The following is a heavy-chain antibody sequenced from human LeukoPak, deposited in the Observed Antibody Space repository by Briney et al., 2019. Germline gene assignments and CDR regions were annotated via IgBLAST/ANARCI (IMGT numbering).Heavy chain of an antibody. CDR3: ARALYYYDSSGIIDY. CDR1: GGSFSGYY. D-gene: IGHD3-22*01. CDR2: INHSGST. J-gene: IGHJ4*02. V-gene: IGHV4-34*01. Sequence: PSESLSLTCAVYGGSFSGYYWSWIRQPPGKGLEWIGEINHSGSTNYNPSLKSRVTISVDTSKNQFSLKLSSVTAADTAVCYCARALYYYDSSGIIDYWGQGTLVTVSS.